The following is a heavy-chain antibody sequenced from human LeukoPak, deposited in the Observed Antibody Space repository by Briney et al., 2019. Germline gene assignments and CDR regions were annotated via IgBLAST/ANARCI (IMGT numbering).Heavy chain of an antibody. D-gene: IGHD3-10*01. CDR1: GGSVSSNSAA. J-gene: IGHJ6*03. Sequence: SQTLSLTCAISGGSVSSNSAAWNWIRQSPSRGLEWLGRTYYRCKWYNDFTVSDTCRITINPDTSKNQFSLQLNSVTPEDTAVYYCARDLSRSYYYGSGRHYYYYYMDVWGKGTTVTVSS. CDR2: TYYRCKWYN. CDR3: ARDLSRSYYYGSGRHYYYYYMDV. V-gene: IGHV6-1*01.